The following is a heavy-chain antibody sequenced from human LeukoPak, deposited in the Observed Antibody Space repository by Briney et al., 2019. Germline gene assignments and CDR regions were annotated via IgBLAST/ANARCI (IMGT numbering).Heavy chain of an antibody. CDR1: GGSISIYY. CDR2: IYYSGRT. D-gene: IGHD1-26*01. V-gene: IGHV4-59*01. CDR3: ARESGSYRGFDAFDI. J-gene: IGHJ3*02. Sequence: SETLSLTCTVSGGSISIYYWNWIRQPPGKGLEWIGYIYYSGRTNYNPSLKSRVTISIDTSKNQFSLKLRSVTAADTAVYYCARESGSYRGFDAFDIWGQGTLVTVSS.